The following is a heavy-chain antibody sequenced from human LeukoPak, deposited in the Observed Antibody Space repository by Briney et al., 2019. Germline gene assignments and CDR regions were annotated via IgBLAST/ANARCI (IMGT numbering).Heavy chain of an antibody. D-gene: IGHD3-22*01. Sequence: ASVKVSCKASGYTFTSYAMNWVRQAPGQGLEWMGWINTNTGNPTYAQGFTGRFVFSLDTSVSTAYLQISSLKAEDTAVYYCARDLREGSGYPGEVIWFDPWGQGTLVTVSS. V-gene: IGHV7-4-1*02. J-gene: IGHJ5*02. CDR2: INTNTGNP. CDR1: GYTFTSYA. CDR3: ARDLREGSGYPGEVIWFDP.